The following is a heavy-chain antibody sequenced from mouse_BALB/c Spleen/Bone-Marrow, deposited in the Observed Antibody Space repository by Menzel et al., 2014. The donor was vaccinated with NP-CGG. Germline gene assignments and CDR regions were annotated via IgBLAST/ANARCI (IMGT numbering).Heavy chain of an antibody. CDR3: ARVYGWYFDV. J-gene: IGHJ1*01. CDR2: INNNGGST. Sequence: EVKLMDSGGGLVQPGGSLKLSRVASGFTFSSCGMSWVRQTPDKRLELVATINNNGGSTYYPDSVKGQFTISRDNAKNTLYLQMSSLKSEDTAMYYCARVYGWYFDVWGAGTTVTVSS. V-gene: IGHV5-6-3*01. CDR1: GFTFSSCG. D-gene: IGHD1-1*01.